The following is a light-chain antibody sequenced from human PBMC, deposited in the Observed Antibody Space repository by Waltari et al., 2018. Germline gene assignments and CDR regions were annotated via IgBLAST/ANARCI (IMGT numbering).Light chain of an antibody. J-gene: IGKJ2*01. CDR1: ETLLHSNCYLY. Sequence: DIVMTQSPLSLPVKPGEPASISCTSSETLLHSNCYLYLNWYLQKPGQSPQLLFYLTSTRAAGVPDRLGGSGSSTEFTLKIGRVELEDLGVYYCMQTLKVPYTFGQGTKLEIK. V-gene: IGKV2-28*01. CDR3: MQTLKVPYT. CDR2: LTS.